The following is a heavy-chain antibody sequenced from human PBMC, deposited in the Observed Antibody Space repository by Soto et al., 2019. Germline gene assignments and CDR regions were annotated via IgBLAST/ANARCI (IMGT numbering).Heavy chain of an antibody. J-gene: IGHJ4*02. CDR1: GFTFSNYD. V-gene: IGHV3-23*01. Sequence: EVQLLESGGDLVQPGGSLRLSCADSGFTFSNYDMSWVRQAPGKGLEWVSSVSSSGSSTYYADSVKGRFTISRDNSKITLYLQMSSLGGAGTAVYHCARRDCGSGRNCEFGAPAFAYWGEGNLVTVTS. CDR2: VSSSGSST. D-gene: IGHD2-21*01. CDR3: ARRDCGSGRNCEFGAPAFAY.